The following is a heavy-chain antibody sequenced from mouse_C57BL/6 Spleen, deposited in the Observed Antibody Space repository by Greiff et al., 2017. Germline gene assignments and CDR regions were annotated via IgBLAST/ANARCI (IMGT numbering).Heavy chain of an antibody. Sequence: QVQLQQSGPGLVQPSQSLSITCPVSGFSLTRYGVHWVRQSPGQGLEWLGVIWRGGSTDYNAAFMSRLSITKDNSKSQGFFKMNRLRADDTAIYDCAKNTYYGSLYAMDYWGQGTTVTVSS. CDR2: IWRGGST. J-gene: IGHJ4*01. D-gene: IGHD1-1*01. CDR3: AKNTYYGSLYAMDY. V-gene: IGHV2-5*01. CDR1: GFSLTRYG.